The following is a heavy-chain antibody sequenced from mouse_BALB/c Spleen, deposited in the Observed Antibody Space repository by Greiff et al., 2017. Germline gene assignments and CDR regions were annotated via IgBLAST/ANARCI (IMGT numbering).Heavy chain of an antibody. D-gene: IGHD1-2*01. J-gene: IGHJ3*01. CDR1: GFTFSSYA. CDR3: ARGGITTASAWFAY. CDR2: ISSGGST. V-gene: IGHV5-6-5*01. Sequence: EVNVVESGGGLVKPGGSLKLSCAASGFTFSSYAMSWVRQTPEKRLEWVASISSGGSTYYPDSVKGRFTISRDNARNILYLQMSSLRSEDTAMYYCARGGITTASAWFAYWGQGTLVTVSA.